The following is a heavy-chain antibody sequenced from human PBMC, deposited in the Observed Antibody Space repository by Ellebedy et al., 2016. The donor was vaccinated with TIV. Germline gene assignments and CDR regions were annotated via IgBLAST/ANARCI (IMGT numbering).Heavy chain of an antibody. Sequence: MPSETLSLTCTVSGGSMSSNSYYWGWIRQPPGKGLEWIGSIYYSGSTYYNPSLKSRVTMSVDTSKKQFSLKLSSVTAADTAVYYCARLVRYCSTTSCPYYFDFWGQGTLVTVSS. CDR2: IYYSGST. J-gene: IGHJ4*02. CDR1: GGSMSSNSYY. CDR3: ARLVRYCSTTSCPYYFDF. D-gene: IGHD2-2*01. V-gene: IGHV4-39*01.